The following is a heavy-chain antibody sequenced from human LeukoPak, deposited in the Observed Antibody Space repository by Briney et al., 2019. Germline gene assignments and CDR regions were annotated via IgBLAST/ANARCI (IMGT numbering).Heavy chain of an antibody. CDR1: GGSISSYY. D-gene: IGHD6-13*01. J-gene: IGHJ5*02. CDR3: ASGAAAGTRMKYNWFDP. V-gene: IGHV4-59*01. CDR2: IYYSGST. Sequence: PSETLSLTCTVSGGSISSYYWSWIRQPPGKGLEWIGYIYYSGSTNYNPSLKSRVTTSVDTSKNQFSLKLSSVTAADTAVYYCASGAAAGTRMKYNWFDPWGQGTLVPVSS.